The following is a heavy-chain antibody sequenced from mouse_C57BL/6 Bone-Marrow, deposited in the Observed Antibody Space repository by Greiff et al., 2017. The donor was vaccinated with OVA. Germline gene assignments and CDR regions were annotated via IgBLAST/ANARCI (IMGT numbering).Heavy chain of an antibody. J-gene: IGHJ2*01. V-gene: IGHV14-2*01. CDR2: IDPEDGET. Sequence: DVQLQESGAELVKPGASVKLSCTASGFNINDYYMHWVKQRTEQGLEWIGSIDPEDGETKYAPKFPGKATITVDTSSNTAYLQLSSLTSEDTTVYYCASDLDGSGYNGDWGKGTTLTVSS. CDR3: ASDLDGSGYNGD. CDR1: GFNINDYY. D-gene: IGHD3-2*02.